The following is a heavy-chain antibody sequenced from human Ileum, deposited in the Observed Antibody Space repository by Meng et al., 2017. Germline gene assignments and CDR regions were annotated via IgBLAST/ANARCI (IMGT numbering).Heavy chain of an antibody. CDR3: ARPGGYCSDLDCYPAE. CDR1: GYTFKNYA. J-gene: IGHJ4*02. CDR2: IHTDTGNP. V-gene: IGHV7-4-1*02. D-gene: IGHD2-15*01. Sequence: QSELVQSGSECKEPGASVKVSCKASGYTFKNYAVTWVRQAPGQGPEWMGWIHTDTGNPTYDQGFTGRFVFSLDTSVNTAYLQISGLKAEDTAVYYCARPGGYCSDLDCYPAEWGQGTLVTVSS.